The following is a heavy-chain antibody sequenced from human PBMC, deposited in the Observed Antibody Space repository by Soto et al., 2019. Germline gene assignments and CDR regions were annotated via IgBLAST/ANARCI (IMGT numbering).Heavy chain of an antibody. CDR3: ARQVVVPAATPGYYYGMDV. D-gene: IGHD2-2*01. CDR2: ISAYNGNT. Sequence: ASVKGSCKASGYTFTSDGIGWVRQAPGQGLEWMGWISAYNGNTNYAQKLQGRVTMTTDTSTSTAYMELRSLRSDDTAVYYCARQVVVPAATPGYYYGMDVWGQGTTVTVSS. CDR1: GYTFTSDG. J-gene: IGHJ6*02. V-gene: IGHV1-18*01.